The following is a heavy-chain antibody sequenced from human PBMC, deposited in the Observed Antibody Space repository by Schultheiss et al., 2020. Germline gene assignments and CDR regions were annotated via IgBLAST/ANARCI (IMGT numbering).Heavy chain of an antibody. Sequence: GGSLRLSCAASGFTFSSYWMHWVRQAPGKGLVWVSRINSDGSSTSYADSVKGRFTISRDNAKNTLYLQMNSLRAEDTAVYYCASVPVAGTVGGWFDPWGQGTLVTVSS. J-gene: IGHJ5*02. D-gene: IGHD6-19*01. CDR1: GFTFSSYW. CDR3: ASVPVAGTVGGWFDP. V-gene: IGHV3-74*01. CDR2: INSDGSST.